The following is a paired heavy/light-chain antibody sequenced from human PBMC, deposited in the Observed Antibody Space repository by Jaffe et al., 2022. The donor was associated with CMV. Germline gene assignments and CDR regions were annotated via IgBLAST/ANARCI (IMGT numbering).Light chain of an antibody. CDR2: GAS. V-gene: IGKV3-20*01. J-gene: IGKJ2*01. CDR3: QQYRSSPYT. CDR1: QSVANNY. Sequence: IVLTQSPGTLSLSPGERATLSCGASQSVANNYLAWYQQKPGRAPRLLIFGASNRATGIPDRFSGSGSGTDFSLTISGLQPEDSAVYYCQQYRSSPYTFAQGTKLEIK.
Heavy chain of an antibody. CDR2: IIPILNIR. CDR3: ATDNDRGIY. D-gene: IGHD2-8*01. J-gene: IGHJ4*02. Sequence: QVQLVQSGAEVKKPGSSVRVSCKASGGTFSTSPISWVRQAPGQGLEWMGRIIPILNIRDYAQRFQGRVTITADKPTSTAYMELSSLRSDDTAVYYCATDNDRGIYWGQGTQVTVSS. CDR1: GGTFSTSP. V-gene: IGHV1-69*09.